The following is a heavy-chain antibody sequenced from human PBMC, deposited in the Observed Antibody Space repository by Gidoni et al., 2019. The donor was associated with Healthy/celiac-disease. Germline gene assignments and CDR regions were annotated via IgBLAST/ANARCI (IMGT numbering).Heavy chain of an antibody. CDR2: IYYSGST. J-gene: IGHJ4*02. CDR3: ARPLSYGFGYFDY. D-gene: IGHD5-18*01. CDR1: GGSISSSSYY. Sequence: QLQLQESGPGLVKPSETLSLTCTVSGGSISSSSYYWGWIRQPPGKGLEWIGSIYYSGSTYYTPSLKSRVTISVDTSKNQFSLKLSSVTAADTAVYYCARPLSYGFGYFDYWGQGTLVTVSS. V-gene: IGHV4-39*01.